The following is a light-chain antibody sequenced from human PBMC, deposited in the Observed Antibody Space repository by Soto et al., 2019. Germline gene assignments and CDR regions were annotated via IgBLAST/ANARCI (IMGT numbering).Light chain of an antibody. Sequence: VMTQSPATLSVSPGERATLSCRASQSVGSKLAWYQQKPGQAPRLLIYGASTVATGIPARFRGSGAGTKFTITIRRLHSEDFEASFCQQYDTWPLTFGGGAKVEIK. CDR3: QQYDTWPLT. CDR1: QSVGSK. V-gene: IGKV3-15*01. J-gene: IGKJ4*01. CDR2: GAS.